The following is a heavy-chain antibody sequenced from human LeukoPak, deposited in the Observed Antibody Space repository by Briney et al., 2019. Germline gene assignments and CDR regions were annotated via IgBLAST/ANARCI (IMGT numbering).Heavy chain of an antibody. CDR1: GGSFRGYY. D-gene: IGHD5-12*01. Sequence: SETLSLTCAVYGGSFRGYYWSWIRQPPGKGLEWIGEINHSGSTNYNPSLKSRVTISVDTSKNQFSLKLSSVTAADTAVYYCARLPGWLGYYYYGMDVWGQGTTVTVSS. CDR2: INHSGST. V-gene: IGHV4-34*01. J-gene: IGHJ6*02. CDR3: ARLPGWLGYYYYGMDV.